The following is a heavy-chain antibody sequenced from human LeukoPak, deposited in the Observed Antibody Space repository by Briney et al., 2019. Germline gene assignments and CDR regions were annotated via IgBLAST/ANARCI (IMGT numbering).Heavy chain of an antibody. V-gene: IGHV3-48*02. CDR3: ARGQYCGGDCYWSFDY. CDR2: ISSGSETT. Sequence: SGGSLRLSCAASGFTLSSYSMNWVRQAPGKGLEWVSYISSGSETTYYAESVKGRFTISRDKAKNSLYLQMNSLRDEDTAVYYCARGQYCGGDCYWSFDYWGQGTLVTVSS. D-gene: IGHD2-21*02. J-gene: IGHJ4*02. CDR1: GFTLSSYS.